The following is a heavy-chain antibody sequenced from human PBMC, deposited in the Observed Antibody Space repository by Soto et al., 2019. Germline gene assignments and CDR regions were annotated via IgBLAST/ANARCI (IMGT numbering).Heavy chain of an antibody. CDR3: ARGAPWYYYGMDV. D-gene: IGHD3-16*01. V-gene: IGHV6-1*01. CDR1: GDSVSSNSPS. CDR2: TYYRSNLYN. J-gene: IGHJ6*02. Sequence: SQTLSLTCAICGDSVSSNSPSWNWIRESPSRGLEWLGRTYYRSNLYNDYAVSVKSRITINPDTSKNQFSLQLNSVTHEDTAVYYCARGAPWYYYGMDVWGQGTTVTVSS.